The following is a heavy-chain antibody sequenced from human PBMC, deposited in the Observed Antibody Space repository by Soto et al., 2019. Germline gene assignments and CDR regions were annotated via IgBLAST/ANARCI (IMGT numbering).Heavy chain of an antibody. CDR2: IYYSGST. CDR3: ARARWLRLERYYYYYYMDV. D-gene: IGHD5-12*01. Sequence: SETLSLTCTVSGGSISSSSYYWGWIRQPPGKGLEWIGSIYYSGSTYYNPSLKSRVTISVDTSKNQFSLKLSSVTAADAAVYYCARARWLRLERYYYYYYMDVWGKGTTVTVSS. CDR1: GGSISSSSYY. J-gene: IGHJ6*03. V-gene: IGHV4-39*07.